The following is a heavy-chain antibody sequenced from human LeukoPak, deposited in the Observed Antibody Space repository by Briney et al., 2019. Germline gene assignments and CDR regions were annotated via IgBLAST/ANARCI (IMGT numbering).Heavy chain of an antibody. CDR2: INHSGST. CDR3: AGLFYYDSSGYPLY. CDR1: GGSFSGYY. D-gene: IGHD3-22*01. Sequence: SETLSLTCAVYGGSFSGYYWSWIRQPPGKGLEWIGEINHSGSTNYNPSLKSRVTISVDTSKNQFSLKLCSLIAADTAVYYCAGLFYYDSSGYPLYWGQGTPVTVSS. V-gene: IGHV4-34*01. J-gene: IGHJ4*02.